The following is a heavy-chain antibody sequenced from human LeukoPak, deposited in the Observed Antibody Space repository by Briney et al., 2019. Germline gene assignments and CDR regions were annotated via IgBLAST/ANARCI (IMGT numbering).Heavy chain of an antibody. J-gene: IGHJ4*02. CDR3: ARVYVEMALNGDYFDY. D-gene: IGHD5-24*01. Sequence: SETLSLTCTVSGGSISSYYWSWIRQPAGKGLEWIGYIYYSGSTNYNPSLKSRVTISVDTSKNQFSLKLSSVTAADTAVYYCARVYVEMALNGDYFDYWGQGTLVTVSS. CDR2: IYYSGST. CDR1: GGSISSYY. V-gene: IGHV4-59*08.